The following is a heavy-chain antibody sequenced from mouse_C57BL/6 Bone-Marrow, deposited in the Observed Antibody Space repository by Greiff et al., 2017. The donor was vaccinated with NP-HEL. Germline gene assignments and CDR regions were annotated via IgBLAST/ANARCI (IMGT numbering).Heavy chain of an antibody. CDR2: ISSGSSTI. Sequence: VQLKESGGGLVKPGGSLKLSCAASGFTFSDYGMHWVRQAPEKGLEWVAYISSGSSTIYYAATVKGRFTISRDTAKNTLFLQMTSLRSEDTAMYYCARRLGYFDYWGQGTTLTVSS. V-gene: IGHV5-17*01. D-gene: IGHD4-1*01. J-gene: IGHJ2*01. CDR1: GFTFSDYG. CDR3: ARRLGYFDY.